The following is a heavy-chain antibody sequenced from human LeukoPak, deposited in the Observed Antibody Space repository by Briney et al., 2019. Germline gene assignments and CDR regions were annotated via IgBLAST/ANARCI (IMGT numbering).Heavy chain of an antibody. Sequence: PGGSLRLSCAASGFTFSSYSMNWVRQAPGKGLEWVSSISSSSSYIYYADSVKGRFTIPRDNAKNSLYLQMNSLRAEDTAVYYCARLSPVLLWFGDHWGQGTLVTVSS. V-gene: IGHV3-21*01. D-gene: IGHD3-10*01. CDR1: GFTFSSYS. CDR3: ARLSPVLLWFGDH. J-gene: IGHJ4*02. CDR2: ISSSSSYI.